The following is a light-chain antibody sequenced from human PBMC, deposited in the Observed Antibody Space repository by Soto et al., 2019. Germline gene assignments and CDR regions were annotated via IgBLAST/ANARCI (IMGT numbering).Light chain of an antibody. Sequence: DIQMTQSPSSLSASVGDRVTITCLAIQGISNYLAWYQQKPGKVPKLLIYAASTLQSGVPSRFSGSGSGTDFTLTISSLQPEDVATYYCQKYNSAPWPFGQGNKVEIK. CDR2: AAS. CDR3: QKYNSAPWP. CDR1: QGISNY. J-gene: IGKJ1*01. V-gene: IGKV1-27*01.